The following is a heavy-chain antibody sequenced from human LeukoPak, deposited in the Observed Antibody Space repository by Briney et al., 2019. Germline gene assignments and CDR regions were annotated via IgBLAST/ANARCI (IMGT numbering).Heavy chain of an antibody. J-gene: IGHJ4*02. D-gene: IGHD6-13*01. CDR2: IEGRGNGT. V-gene: IGHV3-23*01. Sequence: GGSLRLSCAASGFTFSSYVMTWVRQVPGKGLEWVSTIEGRGNGTYYADSVKGRFTISRDNSKNTMYLQMNSLRVGDTAVYYCAKSFGYSRSWFDNWGQGTLVTVSS. CDR1: GFTFSSYV. CDR3: AKSFGYSRSWFDN.